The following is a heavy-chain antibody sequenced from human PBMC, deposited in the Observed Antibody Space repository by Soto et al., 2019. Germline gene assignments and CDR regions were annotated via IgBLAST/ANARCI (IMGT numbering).Heavy chain of an antibody. CDR2: IKQDGSEK. V-gene: IGHV3-7*01. CDR1: GFTFSSYW. D-gene: IGHD2-8*01. J-gene: IGHJ5*02. Sequence: PGGSLRLSCAASGFTFSSYWMSWVRQAPGKGLEWVANIKQDGSEKYYVDSVKGRFTISRDNAKNSLYLQMNSLRAEDTAVYYCARDCQEYCTNGLNWFDPWGQGTLVTVSS. CDR3: ARDCQEYCTNGLNWFDP.